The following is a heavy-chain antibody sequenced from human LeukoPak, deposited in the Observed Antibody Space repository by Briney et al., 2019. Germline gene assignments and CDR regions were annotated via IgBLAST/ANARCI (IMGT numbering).Heavy chain of an antibody. V-gene: IGHV4-59*01. CDR2: INYSGTT. CDR1: GGSISGYY. J-gene: IGHJ4*02. D-gene: IGHD5-18*01. Sequence: PSETLSLTCTVSGGSISGYYWHWLRQSPGMGLEWIGYINYSGTTDYNPSLKSRVTISVDTSKNQFSLNLRSATAADTAVYYCAREYSSFEYWGQGILVTVSS. CDR3: AREYSSFEY.